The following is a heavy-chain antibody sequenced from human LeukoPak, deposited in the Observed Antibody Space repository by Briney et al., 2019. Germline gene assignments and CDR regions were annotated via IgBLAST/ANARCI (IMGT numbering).Heavy chain of an antibody. Sequence: GGSLRLSCAASGFTFSNSYMSWVRQAPGKGLEWVATIKEDGSAKYYVDSVRGRFSISRDNAKNSLYLQMNSLSAEDTAVYYCARDRLGDYDSSGYDYWGQGTLVTVSS. CDR2: IKEDGSAK. J-gene: IGHJ4*02. D-gene: IGHD3-22*01. V-gene: IGHV3-7*03. CDR1: GFTFSNSY. CDR3: ARDRLGDYDSSGYDY.